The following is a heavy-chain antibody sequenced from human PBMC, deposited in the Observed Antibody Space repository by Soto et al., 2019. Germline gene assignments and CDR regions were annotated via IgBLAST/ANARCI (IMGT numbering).Heavy chain of an antibody. CDR2: INAGNGDT. J-gene: IGHJ4*02. CDR1: GYTFTSYA. Sequence: ASVKVSCKSSGYTFTSYAIYCVRQAPGQRLEWMGWINAGNGDTKYSQKLQGRITITRDTSATTAYVELSSLTSEDTALYYCTRDPATYSSGYDYWGQGTPVTVSS. D-gene: IGHD6-19*01. V-gene: IGHV1-3*01. CDR3: TRDPATYSSGYDY.